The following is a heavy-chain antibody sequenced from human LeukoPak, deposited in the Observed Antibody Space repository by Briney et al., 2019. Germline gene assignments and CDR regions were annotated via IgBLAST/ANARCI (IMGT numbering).Heavy chain of an antibody. Sequence: PGESLKISCKGSGYSFTSYWIGWVRQMPGKGLEWMGIIYPGDSDTRYSPSFQGQVTISADKSISTAYLQWSSLKASDTAMYYCARQTYSGSWYVPPNFDYWGQGTLVTVSS. CDR1: GYSFTSYW. CDR3: ARQTYSGSWYVPPNFDY. J-gene: IGHJ4*02. CDR2: IYPGDSDT. D-gene: IGHD6-13*01. V-gene: IGHV5-51*01.